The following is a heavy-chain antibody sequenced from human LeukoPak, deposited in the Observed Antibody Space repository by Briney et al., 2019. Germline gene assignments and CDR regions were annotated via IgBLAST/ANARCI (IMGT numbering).Heavy chain of an antibody. CDR3: AGDSQNYYGSGGEFDY. J-gene: IGHJ4*02. CDR2: ISSSSSYI. D-gene: IGHD3-10*01. V-gene: IGHV3-21*01. CDR1: GFTFSSYS. Sequence: PGGSLRLSCAASGFTFSSYSMNWVRQAPGKGLEWVSSISSSSSYIYYADSVKGRFTISRDNAKNSLYLQMNSLRAEDTAVYYCAGDSQNYYGSGGEFDYWGQGTLVTVSS.